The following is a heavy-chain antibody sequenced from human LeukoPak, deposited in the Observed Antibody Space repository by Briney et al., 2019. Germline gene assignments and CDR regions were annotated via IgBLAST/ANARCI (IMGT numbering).Heavy chain of an antibody. D-gene: IGHD6-13*01. CDR1: GFTFSSYA. Sequence: GGSLRLSCAASGFTFSSYAMHWVRQAPGKGLEWVAVISYDGSNKYYADSVKGRSTISRDNSKNTLYLQMNSLRAEDTAVYYCARDLVAAAAPDYWGQGTLVTVSS. CDR2: ISYDGSNK. V-gene: IGHV3-30-3*01. J-gene: IGHJ4*02. CDR3: ARDLVAAAAPDY.